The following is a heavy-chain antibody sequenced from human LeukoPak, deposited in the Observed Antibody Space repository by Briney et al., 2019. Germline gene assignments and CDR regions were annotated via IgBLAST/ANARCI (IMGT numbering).Heavy chain of an antibody. CDR3: AGRSRLWLEENAFDI. V-gene: IGHV4-39*01. CDR2: IYYSGST. Sequence: PSETLSLTCTVSGGSISSSSYYWGWIRQPPGKGLEWIGSIYYSGSTYYNPSLKSRVTISVDTSKNQFSLKLSSVTAADTAVYYCAGRSRLWLEENAFDIWGQGTMVTVSS. J-gene: IGHJ3*02. CDR1: GGSISSSSYY. D-gene: IGHD3-10*01.